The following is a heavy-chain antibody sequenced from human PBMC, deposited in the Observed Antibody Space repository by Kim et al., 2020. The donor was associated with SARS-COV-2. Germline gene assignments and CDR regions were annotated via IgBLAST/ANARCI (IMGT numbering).Heavy chain of an antibody. V-gene: IGHV3-73*01. J-gene: IGHJ3*02. D-gene: IGHD1-26*01. CDR3: TRGPPLVASYWDAFDI. Sequence: GGSLRLSCAASGFTFSGSAMHWVRQASGKGLEWVGRIRSKVNGYATAYAASVKGRFTISRDDSKNTAYLQMNSLKTEDTAMYYCTRGPPLVASYWDAFDIWGQGTMVTVSS. CDR2: IRSKVNGYAT. CDR1: GFTFSGSA.